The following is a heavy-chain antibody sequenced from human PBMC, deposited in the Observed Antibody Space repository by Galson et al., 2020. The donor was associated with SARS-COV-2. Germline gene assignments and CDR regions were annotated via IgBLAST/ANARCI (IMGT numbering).Heavy chain of an antibody. D-gene: IGHD2-15*01. V-gene: IGHV3-74*01. CDR3: ARSTVVAATDYYYGMDV. Sequence: GGSLRLSCAASGFTFSSYWMHWVRQAPGKGLVWVSRINSDGSSTSYADSVKGRFTISRDNAKNTLYLQMNSLRAEDTAVYYCARSTVVAATDYYYGMDVWGQGTTVTVSS. CDR2: INSDGSST. CDR1: GFTFSSYW. J-gene: IGHJ6*02.